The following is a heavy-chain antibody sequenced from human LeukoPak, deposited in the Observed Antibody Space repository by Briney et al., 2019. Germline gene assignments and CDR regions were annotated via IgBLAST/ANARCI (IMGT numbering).Heavy chain of an antibody. CDR1: GFTFNDYA. CDR3: ARDTLIYGSGVNWFDP. D-gene: IGHD3-10*01. Sequence: PGGSLRLSCAASGFTFNDYAINWVRQAPGKGLEWVSVISGGTGGSTYYADSVKGRFTISRDKSKNTLYLQMNSLRPEDTAVYYCARDTLIYGSGVNWFDPWGQGTLVTVSS. CDR2: ISGGTGGST. J-gene: IGHJ5*02. V-gene: IGHV3-23*01.